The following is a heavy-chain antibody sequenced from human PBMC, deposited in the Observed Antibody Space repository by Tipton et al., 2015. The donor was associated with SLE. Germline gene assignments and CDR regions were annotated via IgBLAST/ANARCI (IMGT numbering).Heavy chain of an antibody. D-gene: IGHD3-16*01. V-gene: IGHV3-30*18. Sequence: SLRLSCAASGFTFSSYGMHWVRQAPGKGLEWVAVISYDGSNKYYADSVKGRFTISRDNSKNTLYLQMNSLRAEDTAVYYCAKDGGESEWFDYWGQGTLVTVSS. CDR2: ISYDGSNK. CDR3: AKDGGESEWFDY. J-gene: IGHJ4*02. CDR1: GFTFSSYG.